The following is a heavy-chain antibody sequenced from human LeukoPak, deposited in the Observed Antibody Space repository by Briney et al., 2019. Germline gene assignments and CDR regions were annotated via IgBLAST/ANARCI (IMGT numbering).Heavy chain of an antibody. Sequence: GGSLRLSCAASGINVSSNYMAWIRQAPGKGLEWVSLIYGGDAAYYAESVRGRFMISRDNLKNTLFLQMNSLRVEDTAVYYCVTSTGQQFIPYDYWGQGTHVTVSS. J-gene: IGHJ4*02. CDR3: VTSTGQQFIPYDY. CDR1: GINVSSNY. CDR2: IYGGDAA. V-gene: IGHV3-66*02. D-gene: IGHD6-13*01.